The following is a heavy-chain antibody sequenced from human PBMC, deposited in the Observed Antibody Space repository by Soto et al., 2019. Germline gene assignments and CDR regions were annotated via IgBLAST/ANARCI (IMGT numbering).Heavy chain of an antibody. CDR3: ASGIQLCLRRINNGYSG. Sequence: QVQLVQSGAEVKKPESSVKVSCKAPGGTFSTSAISWVRQAPGQGLEWMGGIIPMFGTANYAQRFQDRVTITADESTNTVYMELSSLRSEDTAVYFGASGIQLCLRRINNGYSGWGQGTLVTVSS. D-gene: IGHD5-18*01. V-gene: IGHV1-69*12. CDR2: IIPMFGTA. J-gene: IGHJ4*02. CDR1: GGTFSTSA.